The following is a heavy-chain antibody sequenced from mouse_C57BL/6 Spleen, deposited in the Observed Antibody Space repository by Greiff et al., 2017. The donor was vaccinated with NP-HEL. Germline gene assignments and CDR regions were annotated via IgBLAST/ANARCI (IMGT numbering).Heavy chain of an antibody. CDR3: ARWDY. V-gene: IGHV5-4*01. CDR1: GFTFSSYA. J-gene: IGHJ4*01. CDR2: ISDGGSYT. Sequence: EVQVVESGGGLVKPGGSLKLSCAASGFTFSSYAMSWVRQTPEKRLEWVATISDGGSYTYYPDNVKGRFTISRDNAKNNLYLQMSHLKSEDTAMYYCARWDYWGQGTSVTVSS.